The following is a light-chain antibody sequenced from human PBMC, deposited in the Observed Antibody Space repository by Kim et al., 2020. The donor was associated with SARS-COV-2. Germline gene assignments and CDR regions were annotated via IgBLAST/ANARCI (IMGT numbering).Light chain of an antibody. CDR3: QQSYSTLWS. CDR2: AAS. CDR1: QSISSY. J-gene: IGKJ2*03. Sequence: DIQMTQSPSSLSASVGDRVTITCRASQSISSYLNWYQQKPGKAPKLLIYAASSLQSGVPSRFSGSGSGTDFTLTIISLQPEDFATYYCQQSYSTLWSFGQGTKLEI. V-gene: IGKV1-39*01.